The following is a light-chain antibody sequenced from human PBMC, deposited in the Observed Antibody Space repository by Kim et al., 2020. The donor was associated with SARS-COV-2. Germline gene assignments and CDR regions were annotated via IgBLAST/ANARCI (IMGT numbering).Light chain of an antibody. Sequence: LSSSVGDSVTITCRASHNINNWLAWYQLRPGRSPKLLIYKASNLESGVPSRFSGSGSGTEFTLTIYSLQPDDFATYYCQQYDTYHSFGQGTKLEI. CDR2: KAS. V-gene: IGKV1-5*03. CDR3: QQYDTYHS. CDR1: HNINNW. J-gene: IGKJ2*01.